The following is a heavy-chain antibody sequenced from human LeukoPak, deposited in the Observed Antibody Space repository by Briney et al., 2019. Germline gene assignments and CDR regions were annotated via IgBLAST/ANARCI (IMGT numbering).Heavy chain of an antibody. CDR2: ISGSGGST. CDR1: GVTFSSYA. J-gene: IGHJ4*02. D-gene: IGHD1-26*01. Sequence: GGSLRLSCAAAGVTFSSYAMSLVRQAPGKGLEWVSAISGSGGSTYYADSVKGRFTISRDNSKNTLYLQMNSLRAEDTAVYYCAKGGPIVGATDYWGQGTLVTVSS. V-gene: IGHV3-23*01. CDR3: AKGGPIVGATDY.